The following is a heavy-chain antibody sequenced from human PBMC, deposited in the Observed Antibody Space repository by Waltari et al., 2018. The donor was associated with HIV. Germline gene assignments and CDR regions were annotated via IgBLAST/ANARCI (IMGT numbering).Heavy chain of an antibody. V-gene: IGHV3-7*01. J-gene: IGHJ2*01. CDR3: ARLIREGYNDWYFDL. Sequence: EVHLVESGGGLVQAGWSLRLSCKVLGFEVSGFWMSWGGQGLGKGLELVANIMEDGAEKNYLESVKGRFTISKDSLKNSVSLSLNNMTAGDTAVYFCARLIREGYNDWYFDLWGRGTLITVFS. CDR1: GFEVSGFW. CDR2: IMEDGAEK. D-gene: IGHD1-20*01.